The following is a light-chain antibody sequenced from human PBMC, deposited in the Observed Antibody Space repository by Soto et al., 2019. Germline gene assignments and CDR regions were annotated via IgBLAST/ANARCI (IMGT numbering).Light chain of an antibody. J-gene: IGKJ1*01. Sequence: DIQMTQSPSSLSASVGDRVTITCRASQSIMTHLNWYQHKSGKAPKLLIYTASNLHSGVPSRFSGSGSGTDFTLTISSLQADDFATYYCQPSYNTPRTFGQGTKVEI. V-gene: IGKV1-39*01. CDR2: TAS. CDR1: QSIMTH. CDR3: QPSYNTPRT.